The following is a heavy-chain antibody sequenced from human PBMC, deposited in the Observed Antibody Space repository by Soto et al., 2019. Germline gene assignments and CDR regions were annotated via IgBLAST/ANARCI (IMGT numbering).Heavy chain of an antibody. CDR1: GGSISSGGYS. CDR2: IYHSGST. Sequence: SETLSLTCAVSGGSISSGGYSWCWIRQPPGKGLEWIGYIYHSGSTYYNPSLKSRVTISVDRSKNQFSLKLSSVTAADTAVYYCAAGAAATPHWFDPWGQGTLVTVSS. D-gene: IGHD6-13*01. J-gene: IGHJ5*02. CDR3: AAGAAATPHWFDP. V-gene: IGHV4-30-2*01.